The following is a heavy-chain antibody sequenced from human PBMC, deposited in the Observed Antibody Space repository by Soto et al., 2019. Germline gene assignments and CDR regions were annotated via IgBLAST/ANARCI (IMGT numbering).Heavy chain of an antibody. J-gene: IGHJ4*02. V-gene: IGHV3-23*01. Sequence: EVQLLESGGGLVQPGGSLRLSCAASGFTFSSYAMSWVRQAPGKGLEWVSAISGSGGSTYYADSGKGRFTISRDNSKHTLYLQMNSRRDEDTAVYYCARRSSGWYFDYWGQGTLVTVSS. CDR3: ARRSSGWYFDY. D-gene: IGHD6-19*01. CDR2: ISGSGGST. CDR1: GFTFSSYA.